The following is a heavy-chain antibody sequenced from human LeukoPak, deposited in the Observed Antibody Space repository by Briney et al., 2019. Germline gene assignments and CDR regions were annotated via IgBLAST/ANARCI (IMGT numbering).Heavy chain of an antibody. J-gene: IGHJ4*02. V-gene: IGHV1-46*01. CDR3: ARDDNYGSGQPDD. Sequence: ASVKVSCKASGYTFTTYYMHWVRQAPGQGLEWMGIINPIGGRTSYAQKFQGRVTMTTDTSTSTVYMELRSLRSDDTAVYYCARDDNYGSGQPDDWGQGTLVTVCS. D-gene: IGHD3-10*01. CDR2: INPIGGRT. CDR1: GYTFTTYY.